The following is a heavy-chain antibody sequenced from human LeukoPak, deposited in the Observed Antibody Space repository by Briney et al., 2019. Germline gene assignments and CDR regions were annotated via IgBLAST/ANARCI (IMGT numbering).Heavy chain of an antibody. D-gene: IGHD3-10*01. CDR3: ARQSGDHFDY. J-gene: IGHJ4*02. CDR2: ISSSGSTI. V-gene: IGHV3-48*04. CDR1: GFTFSSYA. Sequence: PGGSLRLSCAASGFTFSSYAMSWVRQAPGKGLEWVSAISSSGSTIYYADSVKGRFTISRDNAKNSLYLQMNSLRAEDTAVYYCARQSGDHFDYWGQGTLVTVSS.